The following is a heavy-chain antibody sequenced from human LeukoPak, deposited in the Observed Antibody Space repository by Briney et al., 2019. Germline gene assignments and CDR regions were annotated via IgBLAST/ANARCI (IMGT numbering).Heavy chain of an antibody. J-gene: IGHJ5*02. CDR3: AGNRNALGDINWFDP. D-gene: IGHD2-8*01. Sequence: SETLSLTCTVSGDSINSHYWNWTRQPPGKGLEWIGYIFSSGKSNYNPSLKSRVAISVDTSKNQFSLKLGSVTAADTAVYYCAGNRNALGDINWFDPWGQGTLVTVSS. CDR1: GDSINSHY. V-gene: IGHV4-59*11. CDR2: IFSSGKS.